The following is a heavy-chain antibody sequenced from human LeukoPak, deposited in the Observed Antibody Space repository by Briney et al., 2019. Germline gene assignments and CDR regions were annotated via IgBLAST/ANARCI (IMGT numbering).Heavy chain of an antibody. CDR1: GGTFSSYA. Sequence: EASVKVSCKASGGTFSSYAISWVRQAPGQGLEWMGRIIPILGIANYAQKFQGRVTIIADKSTSTAYMELSSLRSEDTAVYYCARPITMIVGGEYYFDYWGQGTLVTVSS. CDR3: ARPITMIVGGEYYFDY. CDR2: IIPILGIA. D-gene: IGHD3-22*01. J-gene: IGHJ4*02. V-gene: IGHV1-69*04.